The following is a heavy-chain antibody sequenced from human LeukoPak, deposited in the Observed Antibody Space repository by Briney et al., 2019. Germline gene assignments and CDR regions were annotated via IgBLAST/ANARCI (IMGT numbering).Heavy chain of an antibody. CDR2: IRYDGSNK. CDR1: GFTFSSYG. CDR3: AKVQYYYDSSGYFPTDY. Sequence: GGSLRLSCAASGFTFSSYGMHWVRQAPGKGLEWVAFIRYDGSNKYYADSVKGRFTISRDNSKNTLYLQMSSLRAEDTAVYYCAKVQYYYDSSGYFPTDYWGQGTLVTVSS. J-gene: IGHJ4*02. D-gene: IGHD3-22*01. V-gene: IGHV3-30*02.